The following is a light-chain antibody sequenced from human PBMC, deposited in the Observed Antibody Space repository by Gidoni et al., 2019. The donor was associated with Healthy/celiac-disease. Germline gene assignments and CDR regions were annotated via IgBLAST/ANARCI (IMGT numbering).Light chain of an antibody. V-gene: IGKV1-39*01. J-gene: IGKJ1*01. CDR3: QQSNSTPPT. CDR1: QSISSY. Sequence: DLQMPHSPSSLSASVGDRVTITCRASQSISSYLNWYQQKPGNAPKLLIYAASSLQSGVPSRFSGSGSGTDFTLTISSLQPEDFATYYCQQSNSTPPTFGQGTKVEIK. CDR2: AAS.